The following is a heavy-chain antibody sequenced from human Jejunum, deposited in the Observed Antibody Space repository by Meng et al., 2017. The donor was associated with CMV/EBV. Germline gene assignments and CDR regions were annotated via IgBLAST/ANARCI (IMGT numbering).Heavy chain of an antibody. D-gene: IGHD2-15*01. CDR2: ISGSGGST. CDR1: SSYG. Sequence: SSYGMSWVRQAPGKGLEWVSGISGSGGSTYYADSVKGRFTISRDNPKNTLYLQMNSLRAEDTAVYYCAKHPSVVVVSSAASEPDYWGQGTLVTVSS. J-gene: IGHJ4*02. V-gene: IGHV3-23*01. CDR3: AKHPSVVVVSSAASEPDY.